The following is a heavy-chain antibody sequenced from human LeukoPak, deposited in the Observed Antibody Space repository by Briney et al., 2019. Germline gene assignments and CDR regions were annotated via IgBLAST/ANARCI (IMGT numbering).Heavy chain of an antibody. D-gene: IGHD2-21*02. V-gene: IGHV3-23*01. CDR2: ISGSGGST. CDR1: GFTFSSYG. Sequence: GGSLRLSCAASGFTFSSYGMSWVRQAPGKGLEWVSGISGSGGSTYYADSVKGRLTISRDNYKNTLYLEMNNLRAEDTAVYYCARDRRGVTAPYYFGMDVWGQGTTVTVSS. J-gene: IGHJ6*02. CDR3: ARDRRGVTAPYYFGMDV.